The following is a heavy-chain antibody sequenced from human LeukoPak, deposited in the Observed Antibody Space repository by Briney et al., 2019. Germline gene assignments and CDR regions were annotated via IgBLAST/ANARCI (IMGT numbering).Heavy chain of an antibody. Sequence: SETLSLTCTVSGGSISSSSYSWGWIRQPPGKGLEWIGSIYYRGSTYYNPSLKSRVTISVDTSKNQFSLKLSSVTAADTAVYYCARQLLWFGEFTNAYYYYGMDVSGQGTTVTVSS. CDR3: ARQLLWFGEFTNAYYYYGMDV. D-gene: IGHD3-10*01. CDR2: IYYRGST. CDR1: GGSISSSSYS. J-gene: IGHJ6*02. V-gene: IGHV4-39*01.